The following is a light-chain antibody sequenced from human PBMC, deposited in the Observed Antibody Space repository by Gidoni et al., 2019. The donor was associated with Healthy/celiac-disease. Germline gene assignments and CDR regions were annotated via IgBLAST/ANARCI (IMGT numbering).Light chain of an antibody. Sequence: ELVLTQSTPTLSLSPGERATLSCRASQSVSSYLAWYHQKPGQAPRLLIYDASNRATGIPARFSGSGSGTEFTLTISSLEPEDVAVDYCQQRSNWPPEVTFGPGTKVDIK. CDR2: DAS. CDR1: QSVSSY. J-gene: IGKJ3*01. CDR3: QQRSNWPPEVT. V-gene: IGKV3-11*01.